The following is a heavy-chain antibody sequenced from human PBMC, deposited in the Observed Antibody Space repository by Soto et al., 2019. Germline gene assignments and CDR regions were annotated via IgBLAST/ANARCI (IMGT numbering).Heavy chain of an antibody. CDR1: GFTFSSYA. CDR2: ISGSGGST. D-gene: IGHD3-22*01. J-gene: IGHJ4*02. Sequence: PGVSLRLSCAASGFTFSSYAMSWVRQAPGKGLEWVSAISGSGGSTYYADSVKGRFTISRDNSKNTLYLQMNSLRAEDTAVYYCAKELLDSSTMIVVVITVFDYWDQGTLVTVFS. V-gene: IGHV3-23*01. CDR3: AKELLDSSTMIVVVITVFDY.